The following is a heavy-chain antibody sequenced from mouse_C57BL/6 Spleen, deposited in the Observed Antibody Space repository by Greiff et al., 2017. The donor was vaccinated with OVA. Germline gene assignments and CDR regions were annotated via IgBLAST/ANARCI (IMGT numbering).Heavy chain of an antibody. D-gene: IGHD2-3*01. CDR3: ARDQGDGYPYWYFDV. CDR1: GFTFSDYY. Sequence: EVHLVESEGGLVQPGSSMKLSCTASGFTFSDYYMAWVRQVPEKGLEWVANINYDGSSTYYLDSLKSRFIISRDNAKNILYLQMSSLKSEDTATYYCARDQGDGYPYWYFDVWGTGTTVTVSS. J-gene: IGHJ1*03. CDR2: INYDGSST. V-gene: IGHV5-16*01.